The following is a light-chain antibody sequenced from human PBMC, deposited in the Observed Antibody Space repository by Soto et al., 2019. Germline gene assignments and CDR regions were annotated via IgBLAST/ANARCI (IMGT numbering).Light chain of an antibody. V-gene: IGLV2-14*01. J-gene: IGLJ1*01. Sequence: QSVLTQPASVSGSPGQSITLSCTGTNSDIGGSKYVPWYQQHPGKAPKLMIYEVTYRPSGVSDRFSGSKSGNTASLTVSGLQAEDEADYYCSSYTSSGTLYVFGTGTKVTVL. CDR1: NSDIGGSKY. CDR2: EVT. CDR3: SSYTSSGTLYV.